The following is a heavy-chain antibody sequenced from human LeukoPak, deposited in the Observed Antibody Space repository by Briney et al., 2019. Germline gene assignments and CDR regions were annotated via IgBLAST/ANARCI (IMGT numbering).Heavy chain of an antibody. J-gene: IGHJ4*02. CDR3: ARQSYCGADCYSFDY. Sequence: GGSLRLSCAASGFTFSGYSMNWVRRAPGKGLEWVSSISNSDNDIYYADSVRGRFTISRDNAKNSLYLQMNSLRAEDTAVYYCARQSYCGADCYSFDYWGQGTLVTVSS. V-gene: IGHV3-21*01. CDR1: GFTFSGYS. D-gene: IGHD2-21*02. CDR2: ISNSDNDI.